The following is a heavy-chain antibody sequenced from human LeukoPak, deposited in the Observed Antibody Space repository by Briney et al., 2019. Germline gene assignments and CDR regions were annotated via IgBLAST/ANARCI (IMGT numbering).Heavy chain of an antibody. CDR1: GGSFSGYY. D-gene: IGHD3-10*01. J-gene: IGHJ5*02. CDR3: ARGRGLWFGEHNWFDP. CDR2: INHSGST. V-gene: IGHV4-34*01. Sequence: PSETLSLTCAVYGGSFSGYYWSWIRQPPGKGLEWIGEINHSGSTNYNPSLKSRVTISVGTSKNQFSLKLSSVTAADTAVYYCARGRGLWFGEHNWFDPWGQGTLVTVSS.